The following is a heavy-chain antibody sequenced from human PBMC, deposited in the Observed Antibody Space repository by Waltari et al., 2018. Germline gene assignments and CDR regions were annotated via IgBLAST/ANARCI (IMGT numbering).Heavy chain of an antibody. J-gene: IGHJ4*02. CDR1: GFTFSSYA. V-gene: IGHV3-30-3*01. Sequence: QVQLVESGGGVVQPGRSLRLSCAASGFTFSSYAMHWVSQAPGKGLEWVAVISYDGSNKYYADSVKGRFTISRDNSKNTLYLQMNSLRAEDTAVYYCARPWRRDYFDYWGQGTLVTVSS. CDR3: ARPWRRDYFDY. D-gene: IGHD1-1*01. CDR2: ISYDGSNK.